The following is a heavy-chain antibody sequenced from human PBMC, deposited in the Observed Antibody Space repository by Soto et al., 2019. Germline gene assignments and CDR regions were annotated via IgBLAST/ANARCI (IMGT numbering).Heavy chain of an antibody. CDR3: ARVRDIVVVPAAIIFSD. CDR1: GGSFSGYY. J-gene: IGHJ4*02. V-gene: IGHV4-34*01. CDR2: INHSGST. Sequence: SETLSLTCAVYGGSFSGYYWSWIRQPPGKGLEWIGEINHSGSTNYNPSLKSRVTISVDTSKNQFSLKLSSVTAADTAVYYCARVRDIVVVPAAIIFSDWGQGTLVTVSS. D-gene: IGHD2-2*01.